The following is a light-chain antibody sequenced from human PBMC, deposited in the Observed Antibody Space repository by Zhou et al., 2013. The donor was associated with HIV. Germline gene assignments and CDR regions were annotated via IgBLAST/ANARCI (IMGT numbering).Light chain of an antibody. CDR3: QQYNSYFLT. CDR2: KAS. J-gene: IGKJ4*01. Sequence: DIQMTQSPSTLSASVGDRVTITCRASQSISSWLAWYQQKPGKAPKLLIYKASSLESGVPSRFSGSGSGTEFTLTISSLQPDDFANLYCQQYNSYFLTFGGGPRW. CDR1: QSISSW. V-gene: IGKV1-5*03.